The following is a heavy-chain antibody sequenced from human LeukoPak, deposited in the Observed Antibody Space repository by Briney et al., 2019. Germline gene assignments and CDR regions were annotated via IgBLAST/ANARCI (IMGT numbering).Heavy chain of an antibody. V-gene: IGHV3-30*02. Sequence: GGSLRLSCAASGFTFTSYAMHWVRQAPGKGLEWVAFVRHDESNKCYTDSVKGRFTISRDNSKNTLYLQLNSLRSDDTAVYYCAKGYSSSAGPLDYWGQGTQVTVSS. CDR2: VRHDESNK. CDR3: AKGYSSSAGPLDY. CDR1: GFTFTSYA. J-gene: IGHJ4*02. D-gene: IGHD6-6*01.